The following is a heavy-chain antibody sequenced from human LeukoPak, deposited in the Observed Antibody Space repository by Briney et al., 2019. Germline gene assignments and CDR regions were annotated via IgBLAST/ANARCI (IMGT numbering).Heavy chain of an antibody. CDR1: GGAIRSYY. D-gene: IGHD6-19*01. CDR2: IYYSGST. CDR3: ARACSSGWALDY. V-gene: IGHV4-59*01. J-gene: IGHJ4*02. Sequence: SETLSLTCTVSGGAIRSYYWTSIRQPPGPGLGRIGYIYYSGSTNYNPSLKSRVTISVDTSKNQFSLKLSSVTAADTAVYYCARACSSGWALDYWGQGTLVTVSS.